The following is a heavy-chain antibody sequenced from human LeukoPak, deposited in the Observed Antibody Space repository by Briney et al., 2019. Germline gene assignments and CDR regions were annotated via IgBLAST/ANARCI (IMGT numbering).Heavy chain of an antibody. D-gene: IGHD2-15*01. J-gene: IGHJ4*02. V-gene: IGHV1-2*02. CDR1: GYTFTGYY. CDR3: ARPYCSGGSCHDYFDY. CDR2: INPYTGGT. Sequence: ASVKVSCKASGYTFTGYYIHYIRQAPGQGLEWMGWINPYTGGTNYAQKFQGRVTMTRATSISTAYMDLSRLRSDDTAVYYCARPYCSGGSCHDYFDYWGQGTLVTVSS.